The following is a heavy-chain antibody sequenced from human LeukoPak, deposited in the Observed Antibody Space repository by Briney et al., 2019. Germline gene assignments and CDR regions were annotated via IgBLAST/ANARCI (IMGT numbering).Heavy chain of an antibody. V-gene: IGHV4-59*01. CDR3: ARTYGDYVYYFDY. CDR2: IYYSGST. CDR1: GGSISSYY. D-gene: IGHD4-17*01. J-gene: IGHJ4*02. Sequence: SETLSLTCTVSGGSISSYYWSWIRQPPGKGLEWIGYIYYSGSTNYNPSLKSRVTISVDTSKNQFSLKLSSVTAADTAVYYCARTYGDYVYYFDYWGQGTLVTVSS.